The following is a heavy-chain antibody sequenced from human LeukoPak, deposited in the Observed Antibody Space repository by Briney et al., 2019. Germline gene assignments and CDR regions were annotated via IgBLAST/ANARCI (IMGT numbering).Heavy chain of an antibody. D-gene: IGHD5-12*01. J-gene: IGHJ4*02. Sequence: GGSLRLSCAASGFTFSSYAMSWVRQAPGEGLEWVSAISGSGGSTYYADSVKGRFTISRDNSKNTLYLQMNSLRAEDTAVYYCAKRDGYNSRGDYWGQGTLVTVSS. CDR1: GFTFSSYA. V-gene: IGHV3-23*01. CDR3: AKRDGYNSRGDY. CDR2: ISGSGGST.